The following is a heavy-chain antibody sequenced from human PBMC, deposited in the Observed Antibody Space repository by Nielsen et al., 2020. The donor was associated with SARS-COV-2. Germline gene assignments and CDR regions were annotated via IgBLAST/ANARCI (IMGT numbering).Heavy chain of an antibody. CDR1: GFTFTNAW. CDR3: TRDGHHWDLDN. CDR2: VSMDGRGT. Sequence: GESLKISCAASGFTFTNAWMSWVRQAPGKGLVWVARVSMDGRGTNYADSVKGRFTISRDNAENTLHLDMSSLRVGDSAVYYCTRDGHHWDLDNWGQGALVTVSS. D-gene: IGHD7-27*01. V-gene: IGHV3-74*01. J-gene: IGHJ4*02.